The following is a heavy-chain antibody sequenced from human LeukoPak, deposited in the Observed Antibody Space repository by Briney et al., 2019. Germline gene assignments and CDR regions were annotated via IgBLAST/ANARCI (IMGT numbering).Heavy chain of an antibody. CDR3: ARVRPVKLRYFDWLQLADFQH. CDR2: IIPIFDTA. V-gene: IGHV1-69*06. J-gene: IGHJ1*01. Sequence: ASVKVSCKASGGTFSSYAISWVRQAPGQGLEWMGGIIPIFDTANYAQKFQGRVTITADKSTSTAYMELSSLRSEDTAVYYCARVRPVKLRYFDWLQLADFQHWGQGTLVTVSS. D-gene: IGHD3-9*01. CDR1: GGTFSSYA.